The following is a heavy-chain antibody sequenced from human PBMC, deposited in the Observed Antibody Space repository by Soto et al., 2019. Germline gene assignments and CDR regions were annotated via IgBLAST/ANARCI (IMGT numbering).Heavy chain of an antibody. J-gene: IGHJ6*02. CDR1: GGTFSSYA. V-gene: IGHV1-69*01. Sequence: QVQLVQSGAEVKKPGSSVKVSCKASGGTFSSYAISWVRQAPGQGLEWMGGIIPIFGTANYAQKCQGRVTITADESTSTAYMGLSSLRAEDTAGYYCARGGGYCSGGSCYSVYYYYGMDVWGQGTTVTVSS. CDR3: ARGGGYCSGGSCYSVYYYYGMDV. D-gene: IGHD2-15*01. CDR2: IIPIFGTA.